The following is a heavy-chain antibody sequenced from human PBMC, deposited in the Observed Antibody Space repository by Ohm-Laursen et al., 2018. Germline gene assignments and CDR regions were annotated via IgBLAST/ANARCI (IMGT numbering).Heavy chain of an antibody. J-gene: IGHJ4*02. CDR3: ARAKGVIVAAHFDN. D-gene: IGHD6-25*01. Sequence: ASVKVSCNASGYTFTGYYMHWVRQAPGQGLEWMGWISGYNGNTNYAQKLQGRVTLTTDTSTSTAYMELRSLRSDDTAVYFCARAKGVIVAAHFDNWGQGTLVIVSS. CDR2: ISGYNGNT. V-gene: IGHV1-18*04. CDR1: GYTFTGYY.